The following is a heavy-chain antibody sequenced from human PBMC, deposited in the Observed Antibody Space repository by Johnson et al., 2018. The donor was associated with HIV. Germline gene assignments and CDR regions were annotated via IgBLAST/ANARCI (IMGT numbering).Heavy chain of an antibody. V-gene: IGHV3-30*14. CDR1: GFTFSSYA. J-gene: IGHJ3*02. CDR2: ISYDGSNK. D-gene: IGHD7-27*01. Sequence: QMQLVESGGGVVQPGRSLRLSCAASGFTFSSYAMHWVRQAPGKGLEWVAVISYDGSNKYYADSVKGRFTISRDNSKNTLYLQMNSLRAEDTAVYYCARDGDNPRIWGQGTMVTVSS. CDR3: ARDGDNPRI.